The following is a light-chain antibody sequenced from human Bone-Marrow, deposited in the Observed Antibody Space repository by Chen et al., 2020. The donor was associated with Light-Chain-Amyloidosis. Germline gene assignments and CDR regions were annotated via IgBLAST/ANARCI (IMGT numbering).Light chain of an antibody. CDR2: GAS. CDR3: QDYHNWPAWA. CDR1: HRVSIN. J-gene: IGKJ1*01. Sequence: VVITQSPATLSVSPGARGTLSYRASHRVSINLAWYQQKPGRAPTLLIYGASTSATGIPARFNGSGSGRDLTHTISSLQSEECAECYWQDYHNWPAWAFGKGTNVQI. V-gene: IGKV3-15*01.